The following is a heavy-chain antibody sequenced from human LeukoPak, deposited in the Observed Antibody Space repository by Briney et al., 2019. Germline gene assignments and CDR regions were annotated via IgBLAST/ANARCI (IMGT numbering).Heavy chain of an antibody. Sequence: PGGSLRLSCAASGFSFSSYSMNWVRQAPGKGLEWVSSISSSGSFVYYADSVKGRFTISRDNAKNSLYLQTNSLRADDTAVYYCSYYLVGAKRSFDYWGQGTLVSVSS. CDR3: SYYLVGAKRSFDY. J-gene: IGHJ4*02. D-gene: IGHD1-26*01. CDR1: GFSFSSYS. V-gene: IGHV3-21*01. CDR2: ISSSGSFV.